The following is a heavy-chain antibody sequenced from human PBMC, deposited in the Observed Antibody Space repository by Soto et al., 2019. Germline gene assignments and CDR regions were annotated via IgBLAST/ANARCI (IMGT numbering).Heavy chain of an antibody. D-gene: IGHD3-22*01. V-gene: IGHV3-30-3*01. J-gene: IGHJ4*02. Sequence: QVQLVESGGGVVQPGRSLRLSCAASGFTFSSYAMHWVRQAPGKGLEWVAVISYDGSNKYYADSVKGRFTISRDNSKHTLYLQMNSLRAEDTAVYYCARDPSSYDSRQDYWGQGTLVTVSS. CDR1: GFTFSSYA. CDR3: ARDPSSYDSRQDY. CDR2: ISYDGSNK.